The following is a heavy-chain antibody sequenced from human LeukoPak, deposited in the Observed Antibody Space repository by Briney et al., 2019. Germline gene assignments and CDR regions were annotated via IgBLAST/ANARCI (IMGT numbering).Heavy chain of an antibody. CDR3: ARDWNYYSC. V-gene: IGHV3-21*01. CDR1: GFTFSSYS. D-gene: IGHD1-1*01. CDR2: ISSSSGSI. J-gene: IGHJ4*02. Sequence: GGSLRLSCAASGFTFSSYSMNWVRQAPGKGLEWVSSISSSSGSIYYADSVKGRFTISRDNAKNSLYLQMNSLGAEDTAVYYCARDWNYYSCWGQGTLVTVSS.